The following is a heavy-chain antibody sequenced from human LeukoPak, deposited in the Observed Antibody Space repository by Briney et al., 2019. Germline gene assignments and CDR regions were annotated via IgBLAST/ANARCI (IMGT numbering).Heavy chain of an antibody. J-gene: IGHJ5*02. D-gene: IGHD6-19*01. CDR2: ISGSGGST. CDR1: GFTFSSYA. CDR3: AKDYRSTVAGGRNWFAP. V-gene: IGHV3-23*01. Sequence: GGSLRLSCAASGFTFSSYAMSWVRQAPGKGLEWVSAISGSGGSTYYADSAKGRFTISRDSSKNTLYLQINSLRAEDTAVYYCAKDYRSTVAGGRNWFAPWGQGTLVTVSS.